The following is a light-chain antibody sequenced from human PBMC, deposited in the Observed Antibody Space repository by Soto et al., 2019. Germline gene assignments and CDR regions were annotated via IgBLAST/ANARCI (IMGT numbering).Light chain of an antibody. CDR1: QSVNGNY. CDR3: QQYGSSFRYT. V-gene: IGKV3-20*01. Sequence: EIVLTQSPGTLSLSPGERATLSCRASQSVNGNYLTWYQQKPGQAPRLLIYGASSRATGIPDRFSGSGSGTDLPLPISRLEPEDFAVYYCQQYGSSFRYTFGQGTKLEIK. CDR2: GAS. J-gene: IGKJ2*01.